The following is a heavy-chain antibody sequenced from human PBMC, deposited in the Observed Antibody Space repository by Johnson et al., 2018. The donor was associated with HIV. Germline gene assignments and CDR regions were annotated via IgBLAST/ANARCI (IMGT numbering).Heavy chain of an antibody. CDR1: GFTFADYD. CDR2: IHWNGGST. Sequence: VQLVESGGGMVRPGGSLRLSCAASGFTFADYDMPWVRQPPGKGLEWVSGIHWNGGSTGSAESVKGRFTISRDNSKNTLYLQMNSLRAEDTAVYYCAKKALGDVDAFDIWGQGTMVTVSS. V-gene: IGHV3-20*04. CDR3: AKKALGDVDAFDI. D-gene: IGHD2-21*02. J-gene: IGHJ3*02.